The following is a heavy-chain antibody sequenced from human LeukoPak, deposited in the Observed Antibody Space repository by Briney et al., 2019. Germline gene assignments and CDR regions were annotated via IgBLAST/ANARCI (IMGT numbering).Heavy chain of an antibody. J-gene: IGHJ4*02. CDR1: GGSISSGGYY. V-gene: IGHV4-31*03. CDR3: ASGNYDILTGYSL. CDR2: IYYSGST. Sequence: TPSQTLSLTCTVSGGSISSGGYYWSWIRQHPGKGLEWIGYIYYSGSTYYNPSLKSRVTISVDTSKNQFFLKLSSVTAADTAVYYCASGNYDILTGYSLWGQGTLVTVSS. D-gene: IGHD3-9*01.